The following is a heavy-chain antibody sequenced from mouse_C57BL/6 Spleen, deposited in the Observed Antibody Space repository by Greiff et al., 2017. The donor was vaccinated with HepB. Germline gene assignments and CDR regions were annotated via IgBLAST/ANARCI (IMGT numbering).Heavy chain of an antibody. J-gene: IGHJ4*01. CDR1: GYTFTSYG. Sequence: QVQLKESGAELARPGASVKLSCKASGYTFTSYGISWVKQGTGQGLEWIGEIYPRSGNTYYNEKFKGKATLTADKSSSTAYMELRSLTSEDSAVYFCARYNGSSYYAMDYWGQGTSVTVSS. V-gene: IGHV1-81*01. D-gene: IGHD1-1*01. CDR3: ARYNGSSYYAMDY. CDR2: IYPRSGNT.